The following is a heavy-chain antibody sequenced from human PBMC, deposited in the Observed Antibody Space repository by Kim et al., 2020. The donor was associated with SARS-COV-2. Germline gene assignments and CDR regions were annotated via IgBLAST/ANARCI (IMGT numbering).Heavy chain of an antibody. J-gene: IGHJ4*02. Sequence: SETLSLTCTVSGGSISSSSYYWGWIRQPPGKGLEWIVTIYYSGSTYYNPSLKSRVTISVDTSKNQFTLKLSSVTAADTAVYYCARHVGAGGGLVPLDYWGQRTLVTVSS. V-gene: IGHV4-39*01. D-gene: IGHD6-19*01. CDR3: ARHVGAGGGLVPLDY. CDR2: IYYSGST. CDR1: GGSISSSSYY.